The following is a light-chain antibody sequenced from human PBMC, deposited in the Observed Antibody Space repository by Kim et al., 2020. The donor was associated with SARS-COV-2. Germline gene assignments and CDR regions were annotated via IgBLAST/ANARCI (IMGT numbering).Light chain of an antibody. J-gene: IGKJ2*01. CDR3: LQYDRSYT. CDR1: QSISSF. Sequence: DVEMTQFPSTLSASVGDRVTITCRASQSISSFLAWYQQRPGEAPKLLISRTSTLHTGVASRFSGSASGTEFTLTITSLQPDDFGTYYCLQYDRSYTFGQGTKLEI. V-gene: IGKV1-5*03. CDR2: RTS.